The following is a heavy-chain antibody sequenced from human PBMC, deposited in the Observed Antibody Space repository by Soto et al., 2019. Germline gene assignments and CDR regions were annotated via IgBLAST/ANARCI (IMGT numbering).Heavy chain of an antibody. D-gene: IGHD5-12*01. J-gene: IGHJ4*02. CDR1: GFSLSTSGVG. CDR2: IYWDDDK. CDR3: AHVYGGYDNFDY. Sequence: QITLKESGPTLVKPTQTLTLTCTFSGFSLSTSGVGVGWIRQPPGKALEWLALIYWDDDKRYSPSLKSRLTITKATSKNQVVLTMTTMDPVDTATYYCAHVYGGYDNFDYWGQGTLVTVSS. V-gene: IGHV2-5*02.